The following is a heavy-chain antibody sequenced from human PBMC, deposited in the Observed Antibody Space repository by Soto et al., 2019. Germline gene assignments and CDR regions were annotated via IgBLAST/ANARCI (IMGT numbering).Heavy chain of an antibody. Sequence: EVQLVESGGGLVQPGGSLRLSCAASGFTFSSYSMNWVRQAPGKGLEWVSYISSSSSTIYYADSVKGRFTISRDNAKNSLYLQMISLSAEETAVYYCARDQLAHPPGIAVAVTFGALDIWGEGTMVTVST. V-gene: IGHV3-48*01. CDR3: ARDQLAHPPGIAVAVTFGALDI. CDR2: ISSSSSTI. D-gene: IGHD6-19*01. J-gene: IGHJ3*02. CDR1: GFTFSSYS.